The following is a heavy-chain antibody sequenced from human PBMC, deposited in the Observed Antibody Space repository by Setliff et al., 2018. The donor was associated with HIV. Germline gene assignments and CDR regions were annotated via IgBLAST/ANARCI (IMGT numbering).Heavy chain of an antibody. V-gene: IGHV3-13*01. Sequence: PGGSLRLSCATSGFAFSDYDFHWVRQVTGEGLEWVSAIGTGGDTYYADSVKGRFTISRENAKNSLYLQMNSLRAEDTAVYYCARDLRWYDSSGSHDAFDIWGQGTMVTVSS. D-gene: IGHD3-22*01. CDR2: IGTGGDT. CDR1: GFAFSDYD. J-gene: IGHJ3*02. CDR3: ARDLRWYDSSGSHDAFDI.